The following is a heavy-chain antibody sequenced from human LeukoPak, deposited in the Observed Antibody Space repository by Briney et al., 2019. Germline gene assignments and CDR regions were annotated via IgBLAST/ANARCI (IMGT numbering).Heavy chain of an antibody. CDR2: IFTSGST. J-gene: IGHJ6*03. V-gene: IGHV4-61*02. D-gene: IGHD2-2*01. Sequence: PSQTLSLTCTVSGGSISSGSYYWSWIRQPAGKGLEWIGRIFTSGSTKYNPSLKSRVTISVDTSKNQFSLKLSSVTAADTAVYYCARGRTGYHLLPTKKDYSYYYMDVWDKGTTVTVSS. CDR1: GGSISSGSYY. CDR3: ARGRTGYHLLPTKKDYSYYYMDV.